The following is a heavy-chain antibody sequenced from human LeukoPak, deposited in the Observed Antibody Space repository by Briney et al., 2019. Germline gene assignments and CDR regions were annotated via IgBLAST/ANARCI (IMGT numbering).Heavy chain of an antibody. D-gene: IGHD6-19*01. CDR2: ISSSSSYI. CDR1: GFTFSSYS. J-gene: IGHJ4*02. CDR3: ARVPDYSSGLVENY. V-gene: IGHV3-21*01. Sequence: GGSLRLSCAASGFTFSSYSMNWVRQAPGKGMEWVSSISSSSSYIYYADSVKGRFTISRDNAKNSLYLQMNSLRAEDTAVYYCARVPDYSSGLVENYWGQGTLVTVSS.